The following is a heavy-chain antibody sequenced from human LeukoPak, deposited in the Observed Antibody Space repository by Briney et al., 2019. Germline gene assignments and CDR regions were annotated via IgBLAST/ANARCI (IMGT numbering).Heavy chain of an antibody. J-gene: IGHJ4*02. Sequence: PGGSLKLSCVASGFNFRASAMHWVRQAPGKGLEWVASISRNSTYIHYADSVKGRFTISRDNARNSLFLQMNSLRAEDTAIYYCARDEGYYFDSWGQGTQVTVSS. CDR1: GFNFRASA. CDR2: ISRNSTYI. CDR3: ARDEGYYFDS. V-gene: IGHV3-21*01.